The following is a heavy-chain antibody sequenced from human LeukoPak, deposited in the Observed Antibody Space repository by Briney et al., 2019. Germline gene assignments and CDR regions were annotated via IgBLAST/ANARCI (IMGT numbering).Heavy chain of an antibody. J-gene: IGHJ3*02. D-gene: IGHD1-26*01. Sequence: GGSLRLSCAASGFTFRSYGMTWVRQAPGKGLEWVSAISGSGDSTYYADSVKGRFTISRDNSKNTVYLQMNSLRAEDTAVYYCARDLREHGVFDIWGQGTMVTVSS. CDR2: ISGSGDST. V-gene: IGHV3-23*01. CDR3: ARDLREHGVFDI. CDR1: GFTFRSYG.